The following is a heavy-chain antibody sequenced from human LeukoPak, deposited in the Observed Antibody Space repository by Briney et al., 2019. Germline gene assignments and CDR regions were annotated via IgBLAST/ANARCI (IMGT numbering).Heavy chain of an antibody. Sequence: KPSETLSLTCTVSGDSISRGGYYWSWIRQPPGKGLEWIGYIYYSGSTNYNPSLKSRVTISVDTSKNQFSLKLSSVTAADTAVYYCARGLVSSSFLVRYYYYMDVWGKGTTVTVSS. D-gene: IGHD6-6*01. CDR2: IYYSGST. CDR1: GDSISRGGYY. V-gene: IGHV4-61*08. CDR3: ARGLVSSSFLVRYYYYMDV. J-gene: IGHJ6*03.